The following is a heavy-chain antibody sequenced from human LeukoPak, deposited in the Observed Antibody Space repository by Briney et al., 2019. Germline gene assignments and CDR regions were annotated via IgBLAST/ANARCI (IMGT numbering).Heavy chain of an antibody. D-gene: IGHD5-12*01. Sequence: ASVKVSCKATGYTFSSYGITWVRQAPGHGLEWMGWISTYSGNTDYAQGLQGRLTMTRDTSMSTAYMELRSLTSDDTAMYYCARPAGYSGCDLIHWGQGTLVTVSS. CDR2: ISTYSGNT. CDR3: ARPAGYSGCDLIH. J-gene: IGHJ4*02. CDR1: GYTFSSYG. V-gene: IGHV1-18*01.